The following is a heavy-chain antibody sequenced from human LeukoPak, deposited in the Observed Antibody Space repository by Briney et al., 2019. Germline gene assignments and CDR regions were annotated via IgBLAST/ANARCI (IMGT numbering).Heavy chain of an antibody. CDR3: AKDLTRWAFDY. J-gene: IGHJ4*02. CDR1: GFTFSSYA. CDR2: ISYDGSNK. V-gene: IGHV3-30*04. Sequence: PGGSLRLSCAASGFTFSSYAMHWVRQAPGKGLEWVAVISYDGSNKYYADSVKGRFTISRDNSKNTLYLQMNSLRAEDTAVYYCAKDLTRWAFDYWGQGTLVTVSS. D-gene: IGHD4-23*01.